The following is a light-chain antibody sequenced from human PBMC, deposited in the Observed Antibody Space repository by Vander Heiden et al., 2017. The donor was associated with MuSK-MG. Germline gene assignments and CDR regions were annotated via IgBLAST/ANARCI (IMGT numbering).Light chain of an antibody. CDR2: DAS. Sequence: EIVLTQSPATLPLSPGERATLSCRASQSVSSYLAWYQQKPGQAPRLLIYDASNRATGIPARFSGSGSGTDFTLTISSLEPEDFAVYYCQQRSNWLETFGPRTRLEIK. CDR3: QQRSNWLET. CDR1: QSVSSY. J-gene: IGKJ5*01. V-gene: IGKV3-11*01.